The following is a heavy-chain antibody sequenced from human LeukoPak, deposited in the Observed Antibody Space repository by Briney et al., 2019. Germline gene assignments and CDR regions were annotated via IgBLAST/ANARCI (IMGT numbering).Heavy chain of an antibody. J-gene: IGHJ4*02. CDR2: IYPGDSDT. V-gene: IGHV5-51*01. Sequence: GESLKISCKGSGYIFTSYWIGWVRQMPGKGLEWMGIIYPGDSDTRYSPSFQGQVTISADKSISTAYLQWSSLKASDTAMYYCARQLRKYSHMSDYWGQGTLVTVSS. CDR3: ARQLRKYSHMSDY. CDR1: GYIFTSYW. D-gene: IGHD6-6*01.